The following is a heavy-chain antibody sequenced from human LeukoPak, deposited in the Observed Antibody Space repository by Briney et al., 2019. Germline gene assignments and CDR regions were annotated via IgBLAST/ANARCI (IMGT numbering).Heavy chain of an antibody. CDR3: ARSTVPYYFDY. CDR1: GASISSYY. Sequence: PSETLSLTCTVSGASISSYYWSWIRQPPGKGLEWIGYISYSGSTYYNPSLKSRVTISVDTSKNQFSLKLNSVTAADTAVYYCARSTVPYYFDYWGQGTLVTVSS. D-gene: IGHD4-17*01. J-gene: IGHJ4*01. V-gene: IGHV4-59*12. CDR2: ISYSGST.